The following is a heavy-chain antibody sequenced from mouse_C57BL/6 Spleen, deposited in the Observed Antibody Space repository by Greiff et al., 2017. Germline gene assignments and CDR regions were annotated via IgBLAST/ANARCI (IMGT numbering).Heavy chain of an antibody. Sequence: VQLQQSGPELVKPGASVKISCKASGYAFSSSWMNWVKQRPGKGLEWIGRIYPGDGDTNYNGKFKGKATLTADKSSSTAYMQLSSLTSEDSAVYFCAIWGYYGSSYGFAYWGQGTLVTVSA. J-gene: IGHJ3*01. D-gene: IGHD1-1*01. V-gene: IGHV1-82*01. CDR2: IYPGDGDT. CDR3: AIWGYYGSSYGFAY. CDR1: GYAFSSSW.